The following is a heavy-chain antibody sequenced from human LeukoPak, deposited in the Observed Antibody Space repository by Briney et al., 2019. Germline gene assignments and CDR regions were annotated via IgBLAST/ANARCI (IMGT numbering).Heavy chain of an antibody. D-gene: IGHD4-11*01. CDR1: GFMFSHHG. Sequence: GGSLRLSCVASGFMFSHHGLHWVRQDPGKGLEWVAVIWSDGTNKFYSDSVKGRFAISRDNSNGMAYLHMNGLRVDDKALYYCAKDIQSGFDYTNSLDSWGKGTLVIVSS. V-gene: IGHV3-33*06. CDR3: AKDIQSGFDYTNSLDS. J-gene: IGHJ4*02. CDR2: IWSDGTNK.